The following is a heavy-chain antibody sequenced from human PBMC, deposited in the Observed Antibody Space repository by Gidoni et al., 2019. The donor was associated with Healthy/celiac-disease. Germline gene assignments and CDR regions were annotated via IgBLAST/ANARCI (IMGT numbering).Heavy chain of an antibody. CDR3: ARVAVPAASNWFDP. CDR2: IYTSGST. D-gene: IGHD2-2*01. CDR1: GGSISSYY. J-gene: IGHJ5*02. V-gene: IGHV4-4*07. Sequence: QVQLQESGPGLVKPSETLSLTCTVSGGSISSYYWSWIRQPAGKGLEWIGRIYTSGSTNYNPSLKSRVTMSVDTSKNQFSLKLSSVTAADTAVYYCARVAVPAASNWFDPWGQGTLVTVSS.